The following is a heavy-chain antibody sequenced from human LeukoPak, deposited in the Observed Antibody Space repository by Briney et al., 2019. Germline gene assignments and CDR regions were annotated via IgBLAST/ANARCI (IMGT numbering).Heavy chain of an antibody. CDR1: GGTFSSYA. D-gene: IGHD3-10*01. CDR2: IIPIFGTA. Sequence: GASVKVSCKASGGTFSSYAISWVRQAPGQGLEWMGGIIPIFGTANYAQKFQGRVTITADESTSTAYMELSSLRSEDTAVYYCASRPITMARGVIALKYYFDYWGQGTLVTVSS. V-gene: IGHV1-69*13. CDR3: ASRPITMARGVIALKYYFDY. J-gene: IGHJ4*02.